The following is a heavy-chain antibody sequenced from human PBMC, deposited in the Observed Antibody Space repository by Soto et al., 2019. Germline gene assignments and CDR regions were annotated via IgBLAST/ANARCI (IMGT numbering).Heavy chain of an antibody. CDR3: ARSDQDGSSWYISYYYYYMDV. CDR1: GYTFTSYD. D-gene: IGHD6-13*01. Sequence: QVQLVQSGAEVKKPGASVKVSCKASGYTFTSYDINWVRQATGQGLEWMGWTNPNSGNTGYAQKFQGRVTMTRNTSISTAYMELSSLRSEDTAVYYCARSDQDGSSWYISYYYYYMDVWGKGTTVTVSS. J-gene: IGHJ6*03. V-gene: IGHV1-8*01. CDR2: TNPNSGNT.